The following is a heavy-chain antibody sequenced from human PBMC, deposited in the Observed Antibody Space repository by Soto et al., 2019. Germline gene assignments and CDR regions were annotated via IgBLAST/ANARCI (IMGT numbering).Heavy chain of an antibody. Sequence: SQTLSLTCAISGDIVSSNSAAWNWIRQSPSRGLEWLGRTYYRSKWYNDYAVSVKSRITINPDTSKNQFSLQLNSVTPEDTAVYYCARIRARITDSYYYYGMDVWGKGTTVTVSS. CDR2: TYYRSKWYN. CDR3: ARIRARITDSYYYYGMDV. CDR1: GDIVSSNSAA. D-gene: IGHD3-3*01. V-gene: IGHV6-1*01. J-gene: IGHJ6*04.